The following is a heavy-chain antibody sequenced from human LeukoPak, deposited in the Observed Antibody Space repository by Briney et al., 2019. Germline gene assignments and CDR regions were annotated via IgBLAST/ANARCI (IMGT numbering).Heavy chain of an antibody. D-gene: IGHD3-10*01. CDR1: GFTFSSYA. Sequence: PGRSLRLSCAASGFTFSSYAMSWVRQAPGKGLEWVSTISGNGGSTYYADSVKGRFTISRDNSKNTLYLQMNSLRAEDTAVYYCAKSLTMVRGVIITLFDCWGQGTLVTVSS. J-gene: IGHJ4*02. V-gene: IGHV3-23*01. CDR3: AKSLTMVRGVIITLFDC. CDR2: ISGNGGST.